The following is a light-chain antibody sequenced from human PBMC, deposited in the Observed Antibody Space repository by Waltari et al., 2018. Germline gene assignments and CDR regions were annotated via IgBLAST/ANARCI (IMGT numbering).Light chain of an antibody. CDR1: ELPRKY. V-gene: IGLV3-10*01. Sequence: SYELTQTPSVSVSPGQTARITCSGHELPRKYAYWFQQKSGQAPRLVIYEDTKRPSGIPDRFSGSRSGTVATVTIAGAQVDDEADYYCYSSDSTGLRVFGGGTSVVVL. CDR3: YSSDSTGLRV. J-gene: IGLJ1*01. CDR2: EDT.